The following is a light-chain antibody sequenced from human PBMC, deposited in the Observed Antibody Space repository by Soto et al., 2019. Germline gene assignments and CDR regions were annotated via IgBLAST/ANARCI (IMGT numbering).Light chain of an antibody. Sequence: EVVLTQSPDTLSLPPGERATLSCRASQSISSYLAWYQQKPGQAPRLLIYDASSRATGIPARFSGSGSGTDFTLTSSSLEPEVFAVYYRQQLTDWPPQWTFGQGTKVEIK. J-gene: IGKJ1*01. CDR2: DAS. CDR3: QQLTDWPPQWT. V-gene: IGKV3-11*01. CDR1: QSISSY.